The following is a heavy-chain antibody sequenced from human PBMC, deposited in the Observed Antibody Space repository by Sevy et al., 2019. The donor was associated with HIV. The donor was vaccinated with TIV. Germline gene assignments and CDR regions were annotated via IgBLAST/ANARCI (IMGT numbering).Heavy chain of an antibody. CDR3: TTADQVNQPDIVVVPAVVP. Sequence: GGSLRLSCTASGFTFSSYEMNWVRQAPGKGLEWVSYISNSGSTIHYSDSVKGRFTISRDNAKNSLYLQMNSLRAEDTAVYYCTTADQVNQPDIVVVPAVVPWGQGTLVTVSS. CDR2: ISNSGSTI. J-gene: IGHJ5*02. CDR1: GFTFSSYE. V-gene: IGHV3-48*03. D-gene: IGHD2-2*01.